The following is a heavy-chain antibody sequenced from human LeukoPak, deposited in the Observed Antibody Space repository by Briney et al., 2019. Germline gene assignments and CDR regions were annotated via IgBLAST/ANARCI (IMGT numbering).Heavy chain of an antibody. CDR2: IDPDRSEK. CDR1: GFTLSRFW. J-gene: IGHJ4*02. D-gene: IGHD5-24*01. CDR3: ARYGYNYGLDY. V-gene: IGHV3-7*01. Sequence: GGSLRLSCAASGFTLSRFWMSWVRQAPGKGLEWVANIDPDRSEKNYVDSVKGRFTISRDNAKNSLYLQINNLRVEDTAVYHCARYGYNYGLDYWGQGTLVSVS.